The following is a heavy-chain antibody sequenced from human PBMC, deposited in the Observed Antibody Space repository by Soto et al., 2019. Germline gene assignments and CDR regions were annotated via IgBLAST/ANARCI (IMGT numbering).Heavy chain of an antibody. CDR3: ARGIGYYFDY. V-gene: IGHV4-39*01. Sequence: QLQLQESGPGLVKTSETLSLTCTVSGGSISSSSYYWGWIRQPPGKGLEWIANIDYSGITYYNPSLKSRVAMSVDTSKTQFSLKLSSVTAADSALYYCARGIGYYFDYWGHGTLVTVSS. CDR2: IDYSGIT. CDR1: GGSISSSSYY. J-gene: IGHJ4*01. D-gene: IGHD5-12*01.